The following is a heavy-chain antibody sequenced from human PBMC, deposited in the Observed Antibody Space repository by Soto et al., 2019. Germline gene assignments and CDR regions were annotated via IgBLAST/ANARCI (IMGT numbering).Heavy chain of an antibody. D-gene: IGHD6-19*01. CDR2: INVGNDKT. J-gene: IGHJ4*02. CDR1: GYTFRSSA. Sequence: GASVKPSCTASGYTFRSSAMHCVRQAPGQRFEWMGWINVGNDKTEYSWRLQGRVTITKDTSASTADMELSGLTSEDMVVYYGAKSKGGWTLAFWGPGTLVPVSS. V-gene: IGHV1-3*01. CDR3: AKSKGGWTLAF.